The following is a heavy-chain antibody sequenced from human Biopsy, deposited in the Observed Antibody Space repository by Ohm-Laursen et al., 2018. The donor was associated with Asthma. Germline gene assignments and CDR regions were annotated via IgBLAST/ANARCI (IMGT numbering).Heavy chain of an antibody. V-gene: IGHV4-31*03. CDR1: GGSLSSGPYY. J-gene: IGHJ6*02. CDR2: INYSGST. CDR3: ARGPELDV. Sequence: SQTLSLTCTVSGGSLSSGPYYWSWVRQHPGKGLEWIGYINYSGSTFYSPSLESRVTVSVDTSKNQFSLKLSSVTAADTAVYYCARGPELDVWGQGTTVTVSS.